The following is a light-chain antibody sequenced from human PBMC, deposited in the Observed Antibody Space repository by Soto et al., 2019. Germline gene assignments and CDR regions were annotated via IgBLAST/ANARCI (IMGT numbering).Light chain of an antibody. CDR2: DSS. V-gene: IGKV1-33*01. CDR1: QDISNY. J-gene: IGKJ4*01. CDR3: QQSDSLPLT. Sequence: DIQMTQSPSSLSASVGVRVTITCQASQDISNYLSWYQQRPGKAPKLLIYDSSNLETGVPSRFSGGGSGTHFTFTISSLQPEDIATYYCQQSDSLPLTFGGGTKVDIK.